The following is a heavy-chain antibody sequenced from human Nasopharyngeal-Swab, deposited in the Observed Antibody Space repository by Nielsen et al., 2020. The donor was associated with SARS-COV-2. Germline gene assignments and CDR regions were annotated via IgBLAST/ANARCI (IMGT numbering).Heavy chain of an antibody. D-gene: IGHD3-10*01. J-gene: IGHJ6*02. V-gene: IGHV4-30-2*06. CDR2: IYHSGST. CDR3: ASVRGYYYGMDV. Sequence: WIRQSPGEGLEWIGYIYHSGSTYYNPSLKSRVTISVDRSKNQFSLKLSSVTAADTAVYYCASVRGYYYGMDVWGQGTTVTVSS.